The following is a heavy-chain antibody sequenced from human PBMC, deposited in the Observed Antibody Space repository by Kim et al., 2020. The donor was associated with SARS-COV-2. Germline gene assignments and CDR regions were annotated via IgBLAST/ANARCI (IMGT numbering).Heavy chain of an antibody. D-gene: IGHD3-16*01. V-gene: IGHV3-30*04. CDR1: GFTFSSYA. Sequence: GGSLRLSCAASGFTFSSYAMHWVRQAPGKGLEWVAVISYDGSNKYYADSVKGRFTISRDNSKNTLYLQMNSLRAEDTAVYYCARDRKIMITSHFDYWGQG. CDR2: ISYDGSNK. CDR3: ARDRKIMITSHFDY. J-gene: IGHJ4*02.